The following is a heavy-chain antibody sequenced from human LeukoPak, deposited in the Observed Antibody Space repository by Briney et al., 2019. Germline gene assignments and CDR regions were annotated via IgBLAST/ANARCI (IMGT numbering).Heavy chain of an antibody. V-gene: IGHV1-45*02. Sequence: ASVKVSCKASGYTFTYRYLHWVRQAPGQALEWMGWITPFNGNTNYAQKFQNRVTITRDRSMSTAYMELSSLRSEDTAMYYCASPYYDFWSGYPNDAFDIWGQWTMATVSS. D-gene: IGHD3-3*01. CDR3: ASPYYDFWSGYPNDAFDI. J-gene: IGHJ3*02. CDR2: ITPFNGNT. CDR1: GYTFTYRY.